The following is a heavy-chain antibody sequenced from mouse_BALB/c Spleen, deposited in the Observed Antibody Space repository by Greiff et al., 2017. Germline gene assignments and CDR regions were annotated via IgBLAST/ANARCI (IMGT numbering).Heavy chain of an antibody. CDR2: ISSGGGST. J-gene: IGHJ1*01. CDR1: GFAFSSYD. D-gene: IGHD2-1*01. CDR3: ARQDGNYYWYFDV. Sequence: EVQRVESGGGLVKPGGSLKLSCAASGFAFSSYDMSWVRQTPEKRLEWVAYISSGGGSTYYPDTVKGRFTISRDNAKNTLYLQMSSLKSEDTAMYYCARQDGNYYWYFDVWGAGTTVTVSS. V-gene: IGHV5-12-1*01.